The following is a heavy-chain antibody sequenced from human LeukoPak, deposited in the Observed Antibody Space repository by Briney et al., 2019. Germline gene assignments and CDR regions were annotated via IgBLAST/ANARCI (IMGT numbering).Heavy chain of an antibody. Sequence: KPGGSLRLSCAASGFTFSDYYMNWVRQAPGKGLEWVSYISGSSSYTNHADSVKGRFTISRDNARNSLYLQMNSLRAEDTALYYCARALRLGELSTWGQGTMVTVSS. CDR2: ISGSSSYT. CDR1: GFTFSDYY. D-gene: IGHD3-16*02. V-gene: IGHV3-11*06. CDR3: ARALRLGELST. J-gene: IGHJ3*01.